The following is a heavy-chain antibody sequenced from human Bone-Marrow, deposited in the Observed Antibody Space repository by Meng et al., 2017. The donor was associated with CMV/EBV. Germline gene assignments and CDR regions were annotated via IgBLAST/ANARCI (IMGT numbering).Heavy chain of an antibody. D-gene: IGHD3-3*01. CDR3: ARGPYEYYDFWSGYSQWGSDAFDI. Sequence: SETLSLTCAVYGGSFSGYYWSWIRQPPGKGLEWIGEINHSGSTNYNPSLKSRVTISVDTSKNQFSLKLSSVTAADTAVYYCARGPYEYYDFWSGYSQWGSDAFDIWGQGTRVTGSS. J-gene: IGHJ3*02. CDR2: INHSGST. CDR1: GGSFSGYY. V-gene: IGHV4-34*01.